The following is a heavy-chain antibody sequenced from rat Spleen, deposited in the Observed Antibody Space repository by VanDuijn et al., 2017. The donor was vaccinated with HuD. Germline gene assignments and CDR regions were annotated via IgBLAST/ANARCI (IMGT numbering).Heavy chain of an antibody. J-gene: IGHJ2*01. Sequence: EVQLVESGGGLVQPGNSLKLSCAASGFTFSDYAMAWVRQSPKKGLEWVATIIYDGSSTYYRDAVKGRFTISRDNAKSTLSLQMDSLRSEDTDTYYCVRRHYGYTDYFDYWGQGVMVTVSS. CDR3: VRRHYGYTDYFDY. D-gene: IGHD1-9*01. CDR2: IIYDGSST. CDR1: GFTFSDYA. V-gene: IGHV5-17*01.